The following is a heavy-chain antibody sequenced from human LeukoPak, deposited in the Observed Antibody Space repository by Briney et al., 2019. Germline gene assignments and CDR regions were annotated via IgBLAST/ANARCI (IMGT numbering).Heavy chain of an antibody. D-gene: IGHD3-3*01. Sequence: SETLSLTCTVSGGSISNYYWSWIRQPPGKGLEWIGYIYYSGTTNYNPSLKSRVTISVDTSKNQFSLKLSSVTAADTAVYYCARGPNFGVVTIPYFDYWGQGTLVTVSS. CDR2: IYYSGTT. V-gene: IGHV4-59*12. CDR3: ARGPNFGVVTIPYFDY. J-gene: IGHJ4*02. CDR1: GGSISNYY.